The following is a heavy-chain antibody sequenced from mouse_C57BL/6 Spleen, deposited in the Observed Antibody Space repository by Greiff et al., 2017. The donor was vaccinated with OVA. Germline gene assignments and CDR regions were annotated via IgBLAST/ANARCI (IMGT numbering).Heavy chain of an antibody. J-gene: IGHJ2*01. CDR2: IDPSDSYT. Sequence: QVQLQQSGAELVKPGASVKLSCKASGYTFTSYWMQWVKQRPGQGLEWIGEIDPSDSYTNYNQKFKGKATLTVDTSSSTAYMQLSSLTSEDSAVYYCARRDYYGSMMGDYWGQGTTLTVSS. CDR1: GYTFTSYW. V-gene: IGHV1-50*01. CDR3: ARRDYYGSMMGDY. D-gene: IGHD1-1*01.